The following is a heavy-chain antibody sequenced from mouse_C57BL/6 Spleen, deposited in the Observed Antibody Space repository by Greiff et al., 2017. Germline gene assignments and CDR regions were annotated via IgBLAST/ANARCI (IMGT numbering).Heavy chain of an antibody. CDR2: INPSSGYT. CDR3: ARWITAVVATDYFDY. Sequence: QVQLQQSGAELAKPGASVKLSCKASGYTFTSYWMHWVKQRPGQGLEWIGYINPSSGYTKYNQKFKDKATLTADKSSSTAYMQLSSLTYEDAAVYYCARWITAVVATDYFDYWGQGTTLTVSS. V-gene: IGHV1-7*01. J-gene: IGHJ2*01. D-gene: IGHD1-1*01. CDR1: GYTFTSYW.